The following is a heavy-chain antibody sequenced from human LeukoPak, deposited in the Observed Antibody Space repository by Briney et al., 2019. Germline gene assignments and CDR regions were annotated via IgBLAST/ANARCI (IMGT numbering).Heavy chain of an antibody. Sequence: GGSLRLSCSASGFTFSNYWMTWVRQSPGKGLEWVAIIKHDGSDKYCVDSVKGRFTISSDNAKNSLYLQMSSLRAEDTAVYYCARGGHRQKEFWGQGTLVTVSS. V-gene: IGHV3-7*01. CDR1: GFTFSNYW. D-gene: IGHD3-10*01. CDR2: IKHDGSDK. J-gene: IGHJ4*02. CDR3: ARGGHRQKEF.